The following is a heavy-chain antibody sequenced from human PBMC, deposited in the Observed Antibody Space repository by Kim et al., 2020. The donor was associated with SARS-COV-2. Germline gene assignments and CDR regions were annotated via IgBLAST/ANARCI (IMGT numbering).Heavy chain of an antibody. Sequence: YSQKFQGRVTITRDTSASTAYMELSSLRSEDTAVYYCAREGPVGPYYFDYWGQGTLVTVSS. CDR3: AREGPVGPYYFDY. J-gene: IGHJ4*02. V-gene: IGHV1-3*01.